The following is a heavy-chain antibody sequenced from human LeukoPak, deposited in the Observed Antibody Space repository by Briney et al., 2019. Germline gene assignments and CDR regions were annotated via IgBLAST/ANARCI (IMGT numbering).Heavy chain of an antibody. CDR2: IIPIFGTA. V-gene: IGHV1-69*05. Sequence: SVKVSCKAAGGTFSSYAISWVRQAPGQGLEWMGGIIPIFGTANYAQKFQGRVTITTDESTSTAYMELSSLRSEDTAVYYCASQYWSSRDFSFDYWGQGTLVTVSS. D-gene: IGHD6-13*01. J-gene: IGHJ4*02. CDR3: ASQYWSSRDFSFDY. CDR1: GGTFSSYA.